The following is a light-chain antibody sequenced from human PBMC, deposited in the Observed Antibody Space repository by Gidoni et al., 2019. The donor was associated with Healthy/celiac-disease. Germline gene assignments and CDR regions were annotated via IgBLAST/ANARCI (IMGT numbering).Light chain of an antibody. CDR3: SSHTSSSTRV. J-gene: IGLJ2*01. CDR2: EVS. CDR1: SSDVGGYNY. Sequence: QSALTQPASVSGSPGQSITISCTGTSSDVGGYNYVSWYQQHPGKAPKPMIYEVSNRPSGVSNRFSGSKSGNTASLTISGLQAEDEADYYCSSHTSSSTRVFGGGTKVTVL. V-gene: IGLV2-14*01.